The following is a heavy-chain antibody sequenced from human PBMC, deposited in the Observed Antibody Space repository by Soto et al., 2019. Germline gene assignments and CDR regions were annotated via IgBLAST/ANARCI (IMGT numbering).Heavy chain of an antibody. Sequence: SVKVSCKASGGSFSTYAISWVRQAPGQGLEWMGGIIPIFGTPNYAQKFQGRVTITADRSTSTAYLEPNSLRSEDTAVYYCAREDIVVVPAAMQGGGAGMDVWGQGTTVTVSS. J-gene: IGHJ6*02. D-gene: IGHD2-2*01. V-gene: IGHV1-69*06. CDR2: IIPIFGTP. CDR3: AREDIVVVPAAMQGGGAGMDV. CDR1: GGSFSTYA.